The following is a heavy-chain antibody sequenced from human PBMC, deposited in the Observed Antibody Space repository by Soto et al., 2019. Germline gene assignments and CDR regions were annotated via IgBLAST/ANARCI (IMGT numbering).Heavy chain of an antibody. CDR3: ARDRPGRGYVLDF. J-gene: IGHJ4*02. Sequence: QVQLVESGGDVVQPGRSLRLSCAASGFTFSSFGMHWVRQAPGKGLEWVALIWSDGSKKFYTDSVKGRFTISRDNSRNMLYLQMDSLRAEDTAVYYCARDRPGRGYVLDFWGQGTLVTVSS. D-gene: IGHD1-26*01. CDR1: GFTFSSFG. CDR2: IWSDGSKK. V-gene: IGHV3-33*01.